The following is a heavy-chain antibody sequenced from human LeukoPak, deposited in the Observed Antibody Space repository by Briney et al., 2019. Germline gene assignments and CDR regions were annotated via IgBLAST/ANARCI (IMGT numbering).Heavy chain of an antibody. CDR2: INHSGST. D-gene: IGHD3-16*01. V-gene: IGHV4-34*01. J-gene: IGHJ4*02. CDR3: ARRGRREQLDHGRAGDLFYY. CDR1: GGSFSSYY. Sequence: PSETLSLTCAVYGGSFSSYYWSWIRQPPGKGLEWIGEINHSGSTNYSPSLKSRVTISVGTSKNQFSLKLSSVTAADTAVYYCARRGRREQLDHGRAGDLFYYWGQGTLVTVSS.